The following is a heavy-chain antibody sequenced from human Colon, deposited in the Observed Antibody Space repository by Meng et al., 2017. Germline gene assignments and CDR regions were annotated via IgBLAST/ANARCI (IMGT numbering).Heavy chain of an antibody. V-gene: IGHV3-15*01. Sequence: GGSLRLSCEASGFAFSDAWMSWVRQATGKGLEWVGRVRSKPAGGITEYAAPVKSRFIISGDDSKNTIILQLNSLKSEDTAVYFCTTTYGTGPWGQGTLVTVSS. J-gene: IGHJ5*02. D-gene: IGHD1-1*01. CDR3: TTTYGTGP. CDR2: VRSKPAGGIT. CDR1: GFAFSDAW.